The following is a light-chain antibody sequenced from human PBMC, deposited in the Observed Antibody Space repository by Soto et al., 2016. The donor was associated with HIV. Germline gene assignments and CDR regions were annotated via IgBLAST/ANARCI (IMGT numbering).Light chain of an antibody. CDR3: QQADSFPRT. J-gene: IGKJ3*01. Sequence: DIQMTQSPSSASASVGDRVTITCRASQDISTWLAWYQQKPGKAPKLLIYAASTLQSGVPSRFSGSGSATDFTPTISSLQPEDFATYYCQQADSFPRTFGPGTKVDIK. V-gene: IGKV1-12*01. CDR1: QDISTW. CDR2: AAS.